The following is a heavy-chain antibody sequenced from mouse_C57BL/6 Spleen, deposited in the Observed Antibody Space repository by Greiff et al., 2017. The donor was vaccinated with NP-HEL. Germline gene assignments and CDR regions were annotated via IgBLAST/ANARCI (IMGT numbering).Heavy chain of an antibody. D-gene: IGHD2-4*01. CDR3: ARDPYDYEDFDV. V-gene: IGHV5-4*01. CDR1: GFTFSSYA. CDR2: ISDGGSYT. Sequence: EVMLVESGGGLVKPGGSLKLSCAASGFTFSSYAMSWVRQTPEKRLEWVATISDGGSYTYYPDNVKGRFTISRDNAKNNLYLQMSHLKSEDTAMYYCARDPYDYEDFDVWGTGTTVTVSS. J-gene: IGHJ1*03.